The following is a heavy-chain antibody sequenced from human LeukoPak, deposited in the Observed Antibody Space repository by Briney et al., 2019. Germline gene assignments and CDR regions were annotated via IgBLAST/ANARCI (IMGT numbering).Heavy chain of an antibody. Sequence: GGSLRLSCAASGFTFSHFWMSWVRQAPGKGLEWVAYIKKTGSETYYVDSVKGRFTITRDNTRNSLFLQMYSLRAEDTAVYFCARKDGYCSGGNCYSYFDSWGQGTLVTVSS. CDR2: IKKTGSET. J-gene: IGHJ4*02. CDR1: GFTFSHFW. CDR3: ARKDGYCSGGNCYSYFDS. V-gene: IGHV3-7*01. D-gene: IGHD2-15*01.